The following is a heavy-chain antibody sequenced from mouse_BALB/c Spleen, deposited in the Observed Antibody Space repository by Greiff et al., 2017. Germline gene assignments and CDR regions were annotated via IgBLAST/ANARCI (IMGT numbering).Heavy chain of an antibody. Sequence: QVQLKESGPELVKPGASVKISCKASGYTFTDYYINWVKQKPGQGLEWIGWIYPGSGNTKYNEKFKGKATLTVDTSSSTAYMQLSSLTSEDTAVYFCARSFGYDSWFAYWGQGTLVTVSA. V-gene: IGHV1-84*02. J-gene: IGHJ3*01. CDR3: ARSFGYDSWFAY. D-gene: IGHD2-2*01. CDR2: IYPGSGNT. CDR1: GYTFTDYY.